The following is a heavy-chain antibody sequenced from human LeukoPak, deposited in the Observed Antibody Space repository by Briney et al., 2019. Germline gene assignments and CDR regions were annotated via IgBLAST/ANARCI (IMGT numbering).Heavy chain of an antibody. D-gene: IGHD3-3*01. CDR1: GFTFSSYA. CDR3: ARDLRFGGAFDI. Sequence: GVSLRLSCAASGFTFSSYAMHWVRQAPGKGLEWVAVISYDGSNKYYADSVKGRFTISRDNSMNTLYLQMNSLRAEDTAVYYCARDLRFGGAFDIWGQGTMVTASS. CDR2: ISYDGSNK. V-gene: IGHV3-30*01. J-gene: IGHJ3*02.